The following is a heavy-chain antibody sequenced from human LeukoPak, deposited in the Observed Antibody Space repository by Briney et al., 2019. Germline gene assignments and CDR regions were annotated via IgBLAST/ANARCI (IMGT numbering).Heavy chain of an antibody. V-gene: IGHV3-74*01. J-gene: IGHJ4*02. CDR3: AKDGFLES. CDR2: MNSDGSIL. CDR1: GFTFSSFW. D-gene: IGHD3-3*01. Sequence: PGGSLRLSCVGSGFTFSSFWMHWVRQLPGKGPVWLSRMNSDGSILTYADSVKGRFTISRDNAKNTLFLQMNSLRAEDTAIYYCAKDGFLESRGRGALVTVSS.